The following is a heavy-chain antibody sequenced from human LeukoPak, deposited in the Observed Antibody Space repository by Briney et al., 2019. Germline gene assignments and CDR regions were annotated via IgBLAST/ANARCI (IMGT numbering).Heavy chain of an antibody. CDR2: ISYDGSDK. CDR1: GFTFRNYG. Sequence: GGSLRLFCAASGFTFRNYGMQWVRQTTGKGLEGVTLISYDGSDKYYADSVKGRFSISRDNSMNTLYLQMNSLRAEDTAVYYCAILRSGSGTFYNDYWGQGTLVTVSS. J-gene: IGHJ4*02. V-gene: IGHV3-30*03. CDR3: AILRSGSGTFYNDY. D-gene: IGHD3-10*01.